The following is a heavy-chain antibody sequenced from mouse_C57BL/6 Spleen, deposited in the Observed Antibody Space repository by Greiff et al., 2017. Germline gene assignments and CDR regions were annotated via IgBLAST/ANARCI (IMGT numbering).Heavy chain of an antibody. CDR1: GFTFSDYY. Sequence: EVKLVESEGGLVQPGSSMKLSCTASGFTFSDYYMAWVRQVPDKGLEWVATINYDGSSTYYLDSLKSRFIISRDNAKNILYLQMSSLKSEDTATYYCARENHDYFDYWGQGTTLTVSS. CDR2: INYDGSST. J-gene: IGHJ2*01. CDR3: ARENHDYFDY. D-gene: IGHD2-4*01. V-gene: IGHV5-16*01.